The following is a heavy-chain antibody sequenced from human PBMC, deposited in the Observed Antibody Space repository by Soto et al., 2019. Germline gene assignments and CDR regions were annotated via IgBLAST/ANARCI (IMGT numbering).Heavy chain of an antibody. V-gene: IGHV3-23*01. CDR3: AKVPAPYRYYFDH. D-gene: IGHD3-16*02. J-gene: IGHJ4*02. CDR1: GFTFSTYV. CDR2: ISDSGDTT. Sequence: EVQLLESGGGLVQPGGSLRLSCATSGFTFSTYVMAWVRQAPGKGLEWVSMISDSGDTTYYADSVKGRFTISRDNSKNTVFLQMTSLTAEDTGIYLCAKVPAPYRYYFDHWGQGTLVTGSS.